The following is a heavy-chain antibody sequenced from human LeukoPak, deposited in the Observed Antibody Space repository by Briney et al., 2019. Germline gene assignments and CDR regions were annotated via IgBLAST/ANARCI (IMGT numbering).Heavy chain of an antibody. CDR1: GFTFSSYS. CDR2: ISSSSSYI. V-gene: IGHV3-21*01. CDR3: ARDQDYDILTGPPGYFDY. Sequence: PGGPLRLSCAASGFTFSSYSMNWVRQAPGKGLEWVSSISSSSSYIYYADSVKGRFTISRDNAKNSLYLQMNSLRAEDTAVYYCARDQDYDILTGPPGYFDYWGQGTLVTVSS. D-gene: IGHD3-9*01. J-gene: IGHJ4*02.